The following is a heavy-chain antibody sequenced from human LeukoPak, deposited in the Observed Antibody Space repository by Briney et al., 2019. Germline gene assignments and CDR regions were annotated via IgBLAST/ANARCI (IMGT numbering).Heavy chain of an antibody. J-gene: IGHJ4*02. V-gene: IGHV3-23*01. CDR1: GFTFSSYA. CDR2: ISGSGDST. CDR3: AKKVPANWGSYFDY. Sequence: GGSLRLSCAASGFTFSSYAMSWVRQAPGKGLEWVSAISGSGDSTYSTHSVKGRFTISRDNSKNTLYLQMNSLRAEDTAVYYCAKKVPANWGSYFDYWGQGTLVTVSS. D-gene: IGHD7-27*01.